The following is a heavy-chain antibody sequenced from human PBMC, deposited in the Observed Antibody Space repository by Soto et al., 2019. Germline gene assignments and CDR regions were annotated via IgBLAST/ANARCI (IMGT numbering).Heavy chain of an antibody. D-gene: IGHD1-26*01. J-gene: IGHJ6*02. V-gene: IGHV3-15*07. Sequence: EVQLVESGGGLVTPGGSLTLSCAASGFSFSPAWMNWVRQAPGKGLEWVGLIKSKGGGGTADYAAPVKGRFIISRDDSKNTMNLQMTSVKPEDTALYYCIWEQDFCYGRALWGQGTTVTVSS. CDR1: GFSFSPAW. CDR3: IWEQDFCYGRAL. CDR2: IKSKGGGGTA.